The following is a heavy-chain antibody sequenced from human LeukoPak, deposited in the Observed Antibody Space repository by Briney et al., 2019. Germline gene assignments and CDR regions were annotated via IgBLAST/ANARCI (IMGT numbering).Heavy chain of an antibody. D-gene: IGHD3-16*01. J-gene: IGHJ4*02. CDR1: GGSFSGYY. V-gene: IGHV4-34*01. CDR3: CKGLSSDYGDTLDY. Sequence: PSETLSLTCAVYGGSFSGYYWSWIRQPPGKGLEWIGEINHSGNTDYNPSLKSRVTISVDTSKNQFSLKLSSVTAADTAVYYCCKGLSSDYGDTLDYWGQGTLVTVSS. CDR2: INHSGNT.